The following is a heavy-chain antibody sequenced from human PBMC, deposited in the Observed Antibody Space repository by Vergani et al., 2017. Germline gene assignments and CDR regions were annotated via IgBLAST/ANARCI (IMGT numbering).Heavy chain of an antibody. CDR2: INHSGST. D-gene: IGHD3-16*02. CDR1: GGSFSGYY. J-gene: IGHJ4*02. CDR3: ARQKNYDFVWGSYRQYYFDY. V-gene: IGHV4-34*01. Sequence: QVQLQQWGAGLLKPSETLSLTCAVYGGSFSGYYWSWIRQPPGKGLEWIGEINHSGSTNYNPSLKSRVTISVDTSKNQFSLKLRSVTAADTAVYYCARQKNYDFVWGSYRQYYFDYWGQGTLVTVSS.